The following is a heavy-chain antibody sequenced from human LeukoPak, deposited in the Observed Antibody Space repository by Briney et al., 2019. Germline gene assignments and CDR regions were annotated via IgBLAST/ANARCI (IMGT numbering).Heavy chain of an antibody. Sequence: PSETLSLTCTASGDSITNSNYYWGWVRQSPGRGLERLGNIFYNGGPYYNPSFRSRVAISVDTSKNHFSLTLKNVTAADTAVYYCATYSGIYSAFEIWSQGTLVIVSS. CDR3: ATYSGIYSAFEI. J-gene: IGHJ3*02. D-gene: IGHD1-26*01. CDR1: GDSITNSNYY. CDR2: IFYNGGP. V-gene: IGHV4-39*07.